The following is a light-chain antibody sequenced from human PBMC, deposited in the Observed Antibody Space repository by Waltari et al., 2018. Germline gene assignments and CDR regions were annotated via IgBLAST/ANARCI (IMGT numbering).Light chain of an antibody. J-gene: IGKJ1*01. CDR3: LQHKTYPWT. CDR2: TVS. CDR1: QGIGNS. V-gene: IGKV1-17*03. Sequence: DIQMTQSPSAMSASVGERVTITCRASQGIGNSLAWFQQKPGKTPERPIYTVSRLQNGVPSRFSGSGSGTEFTLTISRLQPEDFATYYCLQHKTYPWTFGQGTKVEIK.